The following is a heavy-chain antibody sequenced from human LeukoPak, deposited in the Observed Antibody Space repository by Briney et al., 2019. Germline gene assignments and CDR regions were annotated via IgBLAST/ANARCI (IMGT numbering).Heavy chain of an antibody. Sequence: GGSLRLSCAASGFTFSRSAMHWVRQGPGKGLEWVAYIAHHGNNKYYADSVKGRFTISRDNSKGTLFLQMNSLRVDDMAVYYCAKDGSWSCTDWGQGTLVRVSS. D-gene: IGHD2-8*02. J-gene: IGHJ4*02. CDR1: GFTFSRSA. CDR3: AKDGSWSCTD. V-gene: IGHV3-30*02. CDR2: IAHHGNNK.